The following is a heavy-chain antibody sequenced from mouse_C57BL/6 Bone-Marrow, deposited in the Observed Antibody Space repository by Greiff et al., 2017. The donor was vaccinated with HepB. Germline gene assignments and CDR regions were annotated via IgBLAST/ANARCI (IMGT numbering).Heavy chain of an antibody. Sequence: VKLMESGAELARPGASVKLSCKASGYTFTSYGISWVKQRTGQGLEWIGEIYPRSGNTYYNEKFKGKATLTADKSSSTAYMELRSLTSEDSAVYFCARYDYYYGPDYWGQGTTLTVSS. J-gene: IGHJ2*01. CDR3: ARYDYYYGPDY. V-gene: IGHV1-81*01. CDR1: GYTFTSYG. D-gene: IGHD1-1*01. CDR2: IYPRSGNT.